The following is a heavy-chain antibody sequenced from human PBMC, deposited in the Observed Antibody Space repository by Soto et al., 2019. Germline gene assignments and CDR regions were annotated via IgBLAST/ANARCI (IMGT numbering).Heavy chain of an antibody. J-gene: IGHJ3*02. D-gene: IGHD4-17*01. CDR2: ISSDGSNI. V-gene: IGHV3-30*18. Sequence: QVQLVESGGGVVQPGRSLRLSGASSGFIFSYYGMHWVRQAPGKGLEWVAVISSDGSNIYYADSVKGRFTISRDNSKNTLYLQMNSLRAEDTAVYYCAKDLGLRPIENDAFDIWGQGTMVTVSS. CDR3: AKDLGLRPIENDAFDI. CDR1: GFIFSYYG.